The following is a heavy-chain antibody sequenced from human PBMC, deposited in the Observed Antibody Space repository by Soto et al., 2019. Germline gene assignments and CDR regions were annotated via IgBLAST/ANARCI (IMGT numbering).Heavy chain of an antibody. V-gene: IGHV4-38-2*02. Sequence: RSLTCAVSGYSISNGYYWAWIRQSPGKELEWIGSVYQTVSASYNPSLENRVIISVDISKNHFSLTLNSVTAADTAVYYCAREKGHSRPFDYWGPGTLVTVSS. CDR1: GYSISNGYY. CDR2: VYQTVSA. J-gene: IGHJ4*02. D-gene: IGHD4-4*01. CDR3: AREKGHSRPFDY.